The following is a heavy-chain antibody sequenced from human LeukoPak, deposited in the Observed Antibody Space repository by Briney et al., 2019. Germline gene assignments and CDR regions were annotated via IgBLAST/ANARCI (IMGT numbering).Heavy chain of an antibody. D-gene: IGHD4-23*01. CDR2: ISGSGGST. Sequence: GGSLRLSCAASGFTFAGYAMTWVRQAPGKGLEWVSLISGSGGSTYYADVVKGRFTISRDNSKNALYLRMNSLRAEDTAVYYCAKLVTHFDYWGQGTLVTVSS. V-gene: IGHV3-23*01. CDR3: AKLVTHFDY. CDR1: GFTFAGYA. J-gene: IGHJ4*02.